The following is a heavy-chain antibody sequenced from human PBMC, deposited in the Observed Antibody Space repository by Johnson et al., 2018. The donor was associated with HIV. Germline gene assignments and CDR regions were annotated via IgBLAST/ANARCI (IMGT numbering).Heavy chain of an antibody. D-gene: IGHD6-13*01. CDR3: ARERIGYSSSGDAFDS. CDR1: GFTFSSYA. V-gene: IGHV3-74*01. J-gene: IGHJ3*02. CDR2: INNDGRST. Sequence: VQLVESGGGVVQPGRSLRLSCAASGFTFSSYAMHWVRQAPGKGLVWVSRINNDGRSTTYADSVKGRFTISRDNAKNTLYLQMNSLRAEDTTVYYCARERIGYSSSGDAFDSWGQGTMVTVSS.